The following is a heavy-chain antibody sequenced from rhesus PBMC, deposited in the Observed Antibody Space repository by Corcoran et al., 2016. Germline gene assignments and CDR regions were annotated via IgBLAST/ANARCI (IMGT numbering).Heavy chain of an antibody. Sequence: EVQLVASGGGLVPPGGSLSLSCAASVVTFTSCGRAWVRQAPGKGLEGVSSISSASTYRHYADSVNGRFTISRDNAKNSLSLQMNSLRAEDTAVYDCTSIAAAGTVDYWGQGVLVTVSS. CDR2: ISSASTYR. CDR1: VVTFTSCG. J-gene: IGHJ4*01. CDR3: TSIAAAGTVDY. D-gene: IGHD6-31*01. V-gene: IGHV3S16*01.